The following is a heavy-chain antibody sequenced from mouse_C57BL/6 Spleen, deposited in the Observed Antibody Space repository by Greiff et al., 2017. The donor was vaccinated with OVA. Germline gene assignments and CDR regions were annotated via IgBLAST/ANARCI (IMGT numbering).Heavy chain of an antibody. Sequence: QVQLQQPGAELVMPGASVKLSCKASGYTFTSYWMHWVKQRPGQGLEWIGELDPSDSYTNYHQKFKGKSTLTVDKSSSTAYMQLSSLTSEDSAVYYCARHGNHYAMDYWGQGTSVTVSS. J-gene: IGHJ4*01. CDR1: GYTFTSYW. D-gene: IGHD2-1*01. V-gene: IGHV1-69*01. CDR2: LDPSDSYT. CDR3: ARHGNHYAMDY.